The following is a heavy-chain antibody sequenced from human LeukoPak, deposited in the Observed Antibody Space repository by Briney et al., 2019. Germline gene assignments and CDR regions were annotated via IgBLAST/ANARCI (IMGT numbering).Heavy chain of an antibody. J-gene: IGHJ4*02. V-gene: IGHV3-30*02. CDR1: GFIFSSHG. CDR2: IRYDGRNK. D-gene: IGHD1-26*01. CDR3: AKDSLRERIVGSTTRGVNDY. Sequence: GGSLRLSCAASGFIFSSHGMHWVRQAPGKGLEWVAFIRYDGRNKYYADSVKGRFTISRDNSKNTLYLQMNSLRGEDTAVYYCAKDSLRERIVGSTTRGVNDYWGQGTLVTVSS.